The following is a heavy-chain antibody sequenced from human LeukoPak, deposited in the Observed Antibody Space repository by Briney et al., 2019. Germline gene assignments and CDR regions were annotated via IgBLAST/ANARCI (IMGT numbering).Heavy chain of an antibody. CDR1: RYTFTDYY. CDR2: INPNSGGT. V-gene: IGHV1-2*02. Sequence: AASVKVSCKASRYTFTDYYIHWVRQAPGQGLEWMGWINPNSGGTNYAQKFQGRVTMTRDTSITTAYMELSRLRSDDTAVYYCARVYPDAFDIWGQGTMVTVSS. J-gene: IGHJ3*02. CDR3: ARVYPDAFDI. D-gene: IGHD5/OR15-5a*01.